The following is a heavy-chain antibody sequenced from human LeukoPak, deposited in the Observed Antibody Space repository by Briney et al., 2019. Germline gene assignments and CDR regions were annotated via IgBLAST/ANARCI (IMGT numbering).Heavy chain of an antibody. V-gene: IGHV4-59*01. CDR3: ARERGNSGAAYFDY. J-gene: IGHJ4*02. Sequence: PSGTLSLTCTVSGGSLSSYYWSWIRQPPGKGLEWIGHISYSRSTNYNPSLKSRVTISVDTSKNQFSLKLRSVTAADTAVYYCARERGNSGAAYFDYWGQGTLATVSS. CDR1: GGSLSSYY. CDR2: ISYSRST. D-gene: IGHD4-17*01.